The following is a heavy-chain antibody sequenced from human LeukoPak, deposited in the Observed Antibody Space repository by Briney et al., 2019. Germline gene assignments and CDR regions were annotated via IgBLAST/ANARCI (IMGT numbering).Heavy chain of an antibody. D-gene: IGHD3-22*01. Sequence: GGSLRLSCAASGFTVSSNYMSWVRQAPGKGLEWVSVIYSGGSTYYADSVKSRFTISRDNSKNTLYLQMNSLRAEDTAVYYCARKSSGYYAVFDYWGQGTPVTVSS. J-gene: IGHJ4*02. CDR3: ARKSSGYYAVFDY. CDR2: IYSGGST. V-gene: IGHV3-66*01. CDR1: GFTVSSNY.